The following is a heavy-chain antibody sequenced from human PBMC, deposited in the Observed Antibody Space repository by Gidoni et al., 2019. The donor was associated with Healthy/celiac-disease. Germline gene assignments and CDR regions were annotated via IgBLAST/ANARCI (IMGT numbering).Heavy chain of an antibody. V-gene: IGHV4-31*03. J-gene: IGHJ3*02. CDR3: ARDFHKKPPNDAFDI. CDR2: IYYSGST. Sequence: QVQLQESGPGLVKPSHTLSLPCTVSGGSISRGGYYCSWIRQHPGKGLEWIGYIYYSGSTYYNPSLKSRVTISVDTSKNQFSLKLSSVTAADTAVYYCARDFHKKPPNDAFDIWGQVTMVTVSS. CDR1: GGSISRGGYY.